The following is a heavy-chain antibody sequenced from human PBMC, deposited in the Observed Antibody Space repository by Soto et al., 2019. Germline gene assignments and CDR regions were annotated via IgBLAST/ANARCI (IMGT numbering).Heavy chain of an antibody. Sequence: QVQLVESGGGVVQPGRSLRLSCAASGFTFSSYGMHWVRQAPGKGLEWVAVIWYDGSNKYYADSVKGRFTISRDNSKNTLYLQMNSLRAEDTAVYYCARAPDYGDYNFDYWGQGTLVTVSS. CDR1: GFTFSSYG. CDR3: ARAPDYGDYNFDY. V-gene: IGHV3-33*01. CDR2: IWYDGSNK. D-gene: IGHD4-17*01. J-gene: IGHJ4*02.